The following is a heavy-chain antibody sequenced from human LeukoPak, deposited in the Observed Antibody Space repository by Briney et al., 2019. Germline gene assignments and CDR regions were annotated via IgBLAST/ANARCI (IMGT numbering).Heavy chain of an antibody. CDR2: INPNNGDT. CDR1: GYAFVGHY. V-gene: IGHV1-2*02. CDR3: ARDRGWFDT. J-gene: IGHJ5*02. Sequence: ASVKVYCKASGYAFVGHYMFWLRQAPGQGPEWMGWINPNNGDTKSAQKFQGRVTMTRDTSISTVYMELSRLRPDDTAVYYCARDRGWFDTWGQGTLVTVSS.